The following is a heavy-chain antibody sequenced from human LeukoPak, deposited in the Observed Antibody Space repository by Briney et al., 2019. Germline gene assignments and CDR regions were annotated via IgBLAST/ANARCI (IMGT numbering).Heavy chain of an antibody. J-gene: IGHJ4*02. V-gene: IGHV4-34*01. CDR1: GGSFSGHY. CDR3: ARGAAAAFDY. Sequence: SETLSLTCAVYGGSFSGHYWSWIRQPPGKGLEWIGEINHSGSTNYNPSLKSRVTISVDTSKNQFSLKLSSVTAADTAVYYCARGAAAAFDYWGQGTLVTVSS. CDR2: INHSGST. D-gene: IGHD6-13*01.